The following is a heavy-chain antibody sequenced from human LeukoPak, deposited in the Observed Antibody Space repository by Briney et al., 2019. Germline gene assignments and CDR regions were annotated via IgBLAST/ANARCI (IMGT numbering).Heavy chain of an antibody. J-gene: IGHJ4*02. D-gene: IGHD1-26*01. V-gene: IGHV1-2*02. CDR2: INPNSGGT. CDR1: GYTFTGYY. Sequence: ASVKVSCKASGYTFTGYYMHWVRQAPGQGLEWMGWINPNSGGTNYAQKFQGRVTMTRDTSISTAYMELSRLRSDDTAVYYCAREFSGSYHKSFDYWGQGTLVTVSS. CDR3: AREFSGSYHKSFDY.